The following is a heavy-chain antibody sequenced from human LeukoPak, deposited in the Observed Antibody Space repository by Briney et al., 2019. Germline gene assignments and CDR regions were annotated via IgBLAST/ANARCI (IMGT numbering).Heavy chain of an antibody. CDR2: IHYTGIT. CDR1: GGSITGSDFY. J-gene: IGHJ4*02. Sequence: SETLSLTCTVSGGSITGSDFYWGWIRQPPGKGLEWIGSIHYTGITYYNPSLKSRVTISVDTSKNQFSLKLSSVTAADTAVYYCARDRRDGYNFDYWGQGTLVTVSS. V-gene: IGHV4-39*07. D-gene: IGHD5-24*01. CDR3: ARDRRDGYNFDY.